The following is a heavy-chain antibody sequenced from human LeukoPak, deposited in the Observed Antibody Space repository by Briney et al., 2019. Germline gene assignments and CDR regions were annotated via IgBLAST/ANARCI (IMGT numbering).Heavy chain of an antibody. Sequence: GGSLRPSCAASGFTFSSYSMNWVRQAPGEGLEWVSYISSSSNTIYYADSVKGRFTISRDNAKNSLYLHMNSLRAEDTAVYYCARLPVVPAAIIYYYYYYMDVWGKGTTVTVSS. CDR1: GFTFSSYS. J-gene: IGHJ6*03. CDR3: ARLPVVPAAIIYYYYYYMDV. V-gene: IGHV3-48*01. D-gene: IGHD2-2*01. CDR2: ISSSSNTI.